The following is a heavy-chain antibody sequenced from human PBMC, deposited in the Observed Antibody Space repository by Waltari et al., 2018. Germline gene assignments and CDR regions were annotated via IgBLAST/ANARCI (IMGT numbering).Heavy chain of an antibody. CDR2: INSDGSST. Sequence: EVQLVDSGGGLVQPGGSLRLSCAASGFTFSSFWMHWVRQAPGKGLVWVSRINSDGSSTSYADSVKGRFTISRDNAKNTLYLQMNSLRAEDTAVYYCASARYSGTYYNDYWGQGMLVTVSP. CDR1: GFTFSSFW. J-gene: IGHJ4*02. V-gene: IGHV3-74*01. D-gene: IGHD1-26*01. CDR3: ASARYSGTYYNDY.